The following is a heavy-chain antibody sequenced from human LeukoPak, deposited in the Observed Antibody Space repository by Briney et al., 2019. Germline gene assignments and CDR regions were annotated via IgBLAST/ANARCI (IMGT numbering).Heavy chain of an antibody. CDR1: GDSISNNFYY. V-gene: IGHV4-39*07. J-gene: IGHJ4*02. Sequence: SETLSLTCSVFGDSISNNFYYWGWLRQTPGKGLAWIASIDYTGTTYYNPSFKSRVSISMDTSKNQFSLKLTSVTAADTAVFYCVKFKRRPRTYSYDYEFWGQGTLVTVSP. CDR2: IDYTGTT. D-gene: IGHD5-18*01. CDR3: VKFKRRPRTYSYDYEF.